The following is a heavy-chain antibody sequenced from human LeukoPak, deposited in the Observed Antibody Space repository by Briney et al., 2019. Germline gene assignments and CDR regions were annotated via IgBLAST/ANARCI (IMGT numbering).Heavy chain of an antibody. CDR2: ISAYNGNT. CDR3: ARGPRRCSSTSCPNWFDP. Sequence: ASVKVSCKASGYTFTSYGISWVRQAPGQGLEWMGWISAYNGNTNYAQKLQGRVTMTTDTSTSTAYMELRSLRSDDTAVYYCARGPRRCSSTSCPNWFDPWGQGTLVTVSS. J-gene: IGHJ5*02. V-gene: IGHV1-18*01. D-gene: IGHD2-2*01. CDR1: GYTFTSYG.